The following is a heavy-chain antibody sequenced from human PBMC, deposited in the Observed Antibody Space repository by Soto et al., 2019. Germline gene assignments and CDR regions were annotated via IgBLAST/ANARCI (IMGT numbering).Heavy chain of an antibody. CDR3: ARDMHAGFTHYFDP. Sequence: SVPKSLSYTVAEGKSISRGGCWSRKSQFPGKGLEWIAYTSYTGNTNYNPSLKSRVTISMDTSKNQLSLKLTSVTAADTAVYFCARDMHAGFTHYFDPWGQGTLVTVS. V-gene: IGHV4-61*08. CDR1: EGKSISRGGC. J-gene: IGHJ5*02. D-gene: IGHD1-26*01. CDR2: TSYTGNT.